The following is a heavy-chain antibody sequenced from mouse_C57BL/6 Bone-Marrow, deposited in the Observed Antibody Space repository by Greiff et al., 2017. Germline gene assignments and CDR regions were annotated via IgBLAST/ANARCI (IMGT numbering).Heavy chain of an antibody. CDR1: GFTFSSYT. J-gene: IGHJ2*01. D-gene: IGHD1-1*01. V-gene: IGHV5-9*01. Sequence: EVQVVESGGGLVKPGGSLKLSCAASGFTFSSYTMSWVRQTPEKRLEWVATISGGGGNTYYPDSVKGRFTISRDNAKNTLYLQMSSLRSEDTALYYCARKLRYGGYYFDYWGQGTTLTVSS. CDR2: ISGGGGNT. CDR3: ARKLRYGGYYFDY.